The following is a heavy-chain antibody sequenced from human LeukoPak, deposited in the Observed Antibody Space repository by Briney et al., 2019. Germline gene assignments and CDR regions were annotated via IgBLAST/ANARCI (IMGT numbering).Heavy chain of an antibody. J-gene: IGHJ4*02. CDR1: GYTFTGYY. D-gene: IGHD2-8*01. CDR2: INPNSGDT. CDR3: ARWGGHCTSGLCYYFDC. Sequence: LVASVKVSCKASGYTFTGYYMHWVRQAPGQGLEWMGWINPNSGDTDYAQKFQGRVTMTRDTSISTAYMELSRLRSDDTAVYYCARWGGHCTSGLCYYFDCWGQGTLVTVSS. V-gene: IGHV1-2*03.